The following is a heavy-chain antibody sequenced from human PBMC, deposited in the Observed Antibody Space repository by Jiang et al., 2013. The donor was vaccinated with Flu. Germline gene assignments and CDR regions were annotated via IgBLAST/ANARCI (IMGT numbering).Heavy chain of an antibody. V-gene: IGHV4-39*01. Sequence: GPGLVKPSETLSLTCTVSGGSISSSSYYWGWIRQPPGKGLEWIGSIYYSGSTYYNPSLKSRVTISVDTSKNQFSLKLSSVTAADTAVYYCARHAYTQLVAFDYWGQGTLVTVSS. CDR3: ARHAYTQLVAFDY. CDR1: GGSISSSSYY. CDR2: IYYSGST. D-gene: IGHD3-16*01. J-gene: IGHJ4*02.